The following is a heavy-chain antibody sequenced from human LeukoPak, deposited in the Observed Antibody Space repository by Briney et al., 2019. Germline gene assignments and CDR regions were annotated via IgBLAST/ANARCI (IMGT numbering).Heavy chain of an antibody. J-gene: IGHJ4*02. CDR3: ARVYYSCGVCDY. V-gene: IGHV3-7*05. Sequence: GSLSHLSAASGFTFSSSWESGVRQAPGKGPEWVANIKQDGPEKYYVDSVKGRFTISRDNDKNLLYLQMNSLRAEDTAVYYCARVYYSCGVCDYWGRRTGVSVFS. CDR1: GFTFSSSW. D-gene: IGHD2-2*01. CDR2: IKQDGPEK.